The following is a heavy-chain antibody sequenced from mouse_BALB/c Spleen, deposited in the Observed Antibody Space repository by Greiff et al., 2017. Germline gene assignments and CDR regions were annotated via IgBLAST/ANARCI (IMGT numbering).Heavy chain of an antibody. CDR1: GFNIKDYY. CDR2: IDPENGDT. V-gene: IGHV14-4*02. CDR3: NAYGSQAGFAY. D-gene: IGHD2-2*01. J-gene: IGHJ3*01. Sequence: EVKLVESGAELVRSGASVKLSCTASGFNIKDYYMHWVKQRPEQGLEWIGWIDPENGDTEYAPKFQGKATMTADTSSNTAYLQLSSLTSEDTAVYYCNAYGSQAGFAYWGQGTLVTVSA.